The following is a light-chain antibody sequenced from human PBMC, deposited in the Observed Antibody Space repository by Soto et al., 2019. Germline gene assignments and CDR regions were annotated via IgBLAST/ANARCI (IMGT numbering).Light chain of an antibody. J-gene: IGKJ5*01. CDR2: DAS. CDR1: QSVSSY. CDR3: QQRSNWPLP. V-gene: IGKV3-11*01. Sequence: EIVLTQSAATLSLSPRERATLSCMASQSVSSYLAWYQQKPGQAPRLLIYDASNRATGIPARFSGSGSGTDFTLTISSLEPEDFAVYYCQQRSNWPLPFGQVTRLE.